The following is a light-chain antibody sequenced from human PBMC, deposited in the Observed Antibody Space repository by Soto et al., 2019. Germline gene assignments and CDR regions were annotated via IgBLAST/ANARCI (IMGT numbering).Light chain of an antibody. CDR2: VAS. Sequence: EIQMTQYPNSLSASVGDRVTIACWASQSITNSLNWYHQKPGKAPKLLIYVASNLQSGVPSRFSGSGSGTDFTLTISCLQPEDFGPYYCQHTYSTPISYAEGTRLEIK. V-gene: IGKV1-39*01. J-gene: IGKJ5*01. CDR1: QSITNS. CDR3: QHTYSTPIS.